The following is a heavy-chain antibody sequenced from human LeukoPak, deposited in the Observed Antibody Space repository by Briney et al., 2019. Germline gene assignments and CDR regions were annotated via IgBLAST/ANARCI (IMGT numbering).Heavy chain of an antibody. CDR1: GYTLTELS. CDR3: ATSLRVVGQFDY. D-gene: IGHD1-26*01. J-gene: IGHJ4*02. V-gene: IGHV1-24*01. CDR2: FDPEDGET. Sequence: ASVKVSCXVSGYTLTELSMHWVRQAPGKGLEWMGGFDPEDGETIYAQKFQGRVTMTEDTSTDTAYMELSSLRSEDTAVYYCATSLRVVGQFDYWGQGTLVTVSS.